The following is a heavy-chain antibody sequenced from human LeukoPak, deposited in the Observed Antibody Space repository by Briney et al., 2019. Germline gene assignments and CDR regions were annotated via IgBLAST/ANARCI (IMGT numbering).Heavy chain of an antibody. CDR3: ARAPSPYDILTGYYKPSFDY. D-gene: IGHD3-9*01. V-gene: IGHV1-69*13. CDR2: IIPIFGTA. Sequence: SVKVSCRASGGTFSSYAISWVRQAPGQGLEWMGGIIPIFGTANYAQKFQGRVTITADESTSTAYMELSSLRSEDTAVYYCARAPSPYDILTGYYKPSFDYWGQGTLVTVSS. J-gene: IGHJ4*02. CDR1: GGTFSSYA.